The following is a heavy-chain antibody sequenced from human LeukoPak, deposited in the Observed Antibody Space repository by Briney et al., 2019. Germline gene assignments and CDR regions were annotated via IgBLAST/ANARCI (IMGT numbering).Heavy chain of an antibody. CDR1: GYTFRTYG. D-gene: IGHD2-15*01. CDR2: ISAYNGHT. V-gene: IGHV1-18*04. CDR3: ARDQKFGIAAKSNWIDP. J-gene: IGHJ5*02. Sequence: ASVRVSCKASGYTFRTYGISWVRQAPGRGLEWLGWISAYNGHTIYAQNFQGRVTMTTDASATTAYMDLRSLRSDDTAIYYCARDQKFGIAAKSNWIDPWGQGTLLTVSS.